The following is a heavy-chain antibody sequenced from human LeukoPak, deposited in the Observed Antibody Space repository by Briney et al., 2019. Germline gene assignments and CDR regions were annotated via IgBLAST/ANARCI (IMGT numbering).Heavy chain of an antibody. CDR2: ISYDGSNK. V-gene: IGHV3-30*18. CDR3: AKDHERSSGWYPDY. CDR1: GFTFSSYG. D-gene: IGHD6-19*01. Sequence: GGSLRLSCAASGFTFSSYGMHWVRQAPGKGLEWVAVISYDGSNKYYADSVKGRFTISRDNSKNTLYLQMNSLRAEDTAVYYCAKDHERSSGWYPDYWGQGTLVTVSS. J-gene: IGHJ4*02.